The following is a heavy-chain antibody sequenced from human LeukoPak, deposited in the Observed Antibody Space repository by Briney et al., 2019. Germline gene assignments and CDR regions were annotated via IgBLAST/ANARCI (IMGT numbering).Heavy chain of an antibody. J-gene: IGHJ5*02. CDR1: GGSISSSNW. Sequence: KPSETLSLTCAVSGGSISSSNWWSWVRQPPGKGLEWIGEINHSGSTNYNPSLKSRVTISVDTSKNQFSLKLSSVTAADTAVYYCASAPYYYGSGSYPAPYWFDPWGQGTLVTVSS. CDR2: INHSGST. CDR3: ASAPYYYGSGSYPAPYWFDP. D-gene: IGHD3-10*01. V-gene: IGHV4-4*02.